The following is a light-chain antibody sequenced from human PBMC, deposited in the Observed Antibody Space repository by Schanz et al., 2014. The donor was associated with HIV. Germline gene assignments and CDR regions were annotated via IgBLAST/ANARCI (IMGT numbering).Light chain of an antibody. J-gene: IGLJ2*01. V-gene: IGLV1-40*01. CDR1: SSNMGTGFD. CDR3: QSFDRGMRGLI. Sequence: QSVLTQPPSVSGAPGQRVTISCTGSSSNMGTGFDVHWYQLLPGTAPKVLIFANTHRPSGVPDRFSGSKSGTSASLAISGLRSEDEADYYCQSFDRGMRGLIFGGGTKLTVL. CDR2: ANT.